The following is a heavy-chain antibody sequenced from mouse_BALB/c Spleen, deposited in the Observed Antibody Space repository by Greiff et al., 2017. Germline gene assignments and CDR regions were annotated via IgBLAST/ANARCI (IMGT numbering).Heavy chain of an antibody. CDR3: ARDPSHYYGSSYGYFGV. V-gene: IGHV2-9*02. Sequence: VHLVESGPGLVAPSQSLSITCTVSGFSLTSYGVHWVRQPPGKGLEWLGVIWAGGSTNYNSALMSRLSISKDNSKSQVFLKMNSLQTDDTAMYYCARDPSHYYGSSYGYFGVWGAGTTVTVSS. CDR1: GFSLTSYG. J-gene: IGHJ1*01. D-gene: IGHD1-1*01. CDR2: IWAGGST.